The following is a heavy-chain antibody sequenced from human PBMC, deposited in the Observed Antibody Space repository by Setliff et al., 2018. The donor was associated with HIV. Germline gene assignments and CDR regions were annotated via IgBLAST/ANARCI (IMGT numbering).Heavy chain of an antibody. D-gene: IGHD3-3*01. CDR2: SNHVGRT. V-gene: IGHV4-34*01. Sequence: PSETLSLTCAVYGGSLSGHYWSWIRQPPGKGLEWIGESNHVGRTNYNPSLKSRVTISVDPSKNQFSLRLTSVTPADTAVYYCARQRVTSSGYYYDGMDVWGQGTTVTVSS. J-gene: IGHJ6*02. CDR1: GGSLSGHY. CDR3: ARQRVTSSGYYYDGMDV.